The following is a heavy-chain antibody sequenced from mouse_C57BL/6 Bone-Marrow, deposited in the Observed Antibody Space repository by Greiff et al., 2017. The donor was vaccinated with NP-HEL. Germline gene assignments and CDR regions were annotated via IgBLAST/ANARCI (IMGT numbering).Heavy chain of an antibody. CDR1: GYTFTSYW. Sequence: QVQLKQPGAELVKPGASVKLSCKASGYTFTSYWMHWVKQRPGRGLEWIGRIDPNSGGTKYNEKFKSKATLTVDKPSSTAYMQLSSLTSEDSAVYYCARGIWYYGSSPFAYWGQGTLVTVSA. CDR2: IDPNSGGT. V-gene: IGHV1-72*01. CDR3: ARGIWYYGSSPFAY. J-gene: IGHJ3*01. D-gene: IGHD1-1*01.